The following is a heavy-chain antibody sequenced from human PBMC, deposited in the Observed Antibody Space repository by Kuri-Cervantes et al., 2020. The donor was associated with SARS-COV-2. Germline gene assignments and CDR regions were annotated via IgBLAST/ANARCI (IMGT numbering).Heavy chain of an antibody. J-gene: IGHJ4*02. V-gene: IGHV3-30*18. Sequence: GGSLRLSCAASGFTFSSYGMHWVRQAPGKGLERVAVISYDGSNKYYADSVKGRFTISRDNSKNTLYLQMNSLRAEDTAVYYCAKDQSARYYDSSGLFDYWGQGTLVTVSS. CDR3: AKDQSARYYDSSGLFDY. CDR1: GFTFSSYG. CDR2: ISYDGSNK. D-gene: IGHD3-22*01.